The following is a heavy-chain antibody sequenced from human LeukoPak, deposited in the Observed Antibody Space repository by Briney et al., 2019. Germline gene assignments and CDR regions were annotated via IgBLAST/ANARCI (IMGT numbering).Heavy chain of an antibody. Sequence: GGSLRLSCAASGLTFSRYDMHWVRQATGKGLEWVSAIGTAGDTYYPGSVKGRFTISREDDKNSLYLQMGSLRAEDMAVYYCARPPYYYDSSGLLYWGQGTLVTVSS. V-gene: IGHV3-13*01. CDR2: IGTAGDT. D-gene: IGHD3-22*01. CDR3: ARPPYYYDSSGLLY. CDR1: GLTFSRYD. J-gene: IGHJ4*02.